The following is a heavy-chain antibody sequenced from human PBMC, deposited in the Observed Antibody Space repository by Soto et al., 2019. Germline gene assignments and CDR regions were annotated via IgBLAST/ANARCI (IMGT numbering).Heavy chain of an antibody. CDR1: GFTFSSYP. CDR3: VKRAGIGADWGHLDY. CDR2: ISGSGDNT. J-gene: IGHJ4*02. Sequence: EVQLLDSGGGLVQTGGSLRLSCAASGFTFSSYPMTWVRQAPGKGLEWVSAISGSGDNTYYADSLKGRFTISRDNSKKTLYMQMNSLRDEDTAVYYCVKRAGIGADWGHLDYWGQGTLVTVSS. D-gene: IGHD1-26*01. V-gene: IGHV3-23*01.